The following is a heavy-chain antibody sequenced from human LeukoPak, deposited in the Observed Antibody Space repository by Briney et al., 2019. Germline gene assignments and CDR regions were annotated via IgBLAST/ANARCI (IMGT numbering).Heavy chain of an antibody. D-gene: IGHD1-26*01. Sequence: SETLSLTCTVSGYSISSGYYWGWIRQPPGKGLEWIGSFYYTGSTFYSPSLKSRVTISVDTSKNQFSLKLSSVTAADTAVYYCARRSGTYHAFDIWGQGTMVTVSS. CDR3: ARRSGTYHAFDI. J-gene: IGHJ3*02. CDR2: FYYTGST. CDR1: GYSISSGYY. V-gene: IGHV4-38-2*02.